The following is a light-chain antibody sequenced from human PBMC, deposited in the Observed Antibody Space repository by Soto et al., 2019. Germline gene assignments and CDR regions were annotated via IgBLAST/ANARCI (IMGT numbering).Light chain of an antibody. CDR2: GAS. CDR1: QSVSSN. CDR3: QQYSSWVT. V-gene: IGKV3D-15*01. J-gene: IGKJ4*02. Sequence: EIVMTQSPATLSVSPGERATLSCRASQSVSSNLAWYQQKPGQAPRLLIYGASSRATGIPDRFSGSGSGKEFTLTISSLQYEDFAVYYCQQYSSWVTFGGGTKVDI.